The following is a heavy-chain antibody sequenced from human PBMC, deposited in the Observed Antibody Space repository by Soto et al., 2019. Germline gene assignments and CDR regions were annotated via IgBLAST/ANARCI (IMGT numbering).Heavy chain of an antibody. CDR3: AQMQRFGEPLLYY. J-gene: IGHJ4*02. V-gene: IGHV3-48*01. D-gene: IGHD3-10*01. Sequence: GSLRLSCAASAFTFSSYSMNWVRQAPGKGLEWVSYISSGSSAMYYADSVKGRFTISRDNAKNSLYLQMNSLRAEDTAVYYCAQMQRFGEPLLYYWGQGTLVTVSS. CDR2: ISSGSSAM. CDR1: AFTFSSYS.